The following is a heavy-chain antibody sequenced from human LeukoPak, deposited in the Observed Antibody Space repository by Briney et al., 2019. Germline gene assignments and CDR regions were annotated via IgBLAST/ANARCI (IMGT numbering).Heavy chain of an antibody. V-gene: IGHV1-46*01. J-gene: IGHJ4*02. CDR2: INPSDGST. D-gene: IGHD3-22*01. CDR3: ARGLSYDGDDY. Sequence: ASVKVSCKASGNTLTSYYMPGGGRPPGQGLHWMGLINPSDGSTTYAQKFQGRVTMTRDMSTSTVYMELSSLRSEDTAIYYCARGLSYDGDDYWGQGTLVTVSS. CDR1: GNTLTSYY.